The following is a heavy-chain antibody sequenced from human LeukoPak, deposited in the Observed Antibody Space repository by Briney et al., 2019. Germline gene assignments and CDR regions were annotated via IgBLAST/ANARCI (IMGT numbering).Heavy chain of an antibody. Sequence: GGSLRLSCAASGFTFDDYGMSWVCQAPGKGLEWVANIKQDGSEKYYVDSVKGRFTISRDNAKNSLYLQMNSLRAEDTAVYYCATPPNIVVVPAAGHYWGQGTLVTVSS. V-gene: IGHV3-7*01. CDR2: IKQDGSEK. CDR3: ATPPNIVVVPAAGHY. CDR1: GFTFDDYG. J-gene: IGHJ4*02. D-gene: IGHD2-2*01.